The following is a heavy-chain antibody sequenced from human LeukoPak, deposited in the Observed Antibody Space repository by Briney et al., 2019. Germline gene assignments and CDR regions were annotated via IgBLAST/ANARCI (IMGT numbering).Heavy chain of an antibody. J-gene: IGHJ4*02. D-gene: IGHD6-19*01. CDR3: ARSNSGTIVF. CDR2: TYYRSKWYN. CDR1: GDSVSSNSAA. V-gene: IGHV6-1*01. Sequence: SQTLSLTCALSGDSVSSNSAAWNWIRQSPSRGLEWLGRTYYRSKWYNHYAVSEKSRITINPDTSNNHVALQLSSVTPEDTAVYYCARSNSGTIVFWGEGTVDSVSS.